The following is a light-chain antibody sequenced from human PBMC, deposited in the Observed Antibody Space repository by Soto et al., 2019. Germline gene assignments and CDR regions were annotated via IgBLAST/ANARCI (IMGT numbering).Light chain of an antibody. Sequence: QSALTQPPSVSAAPGQKVTIPCSGSSSNIGNNYVSWYQQLPRAAPKLLIYENNKRPSGIPDRFSGSKSGTSATLGITGLQTGDEADYYCGTWDSSLSAGVFGGGTKVTVL. CDR1: SSNIGNNY. CDR3: GTWDSSLSAGV. CDR2: ENN. J-gene: IGLJ3*02. V-gene: IGLV1-51*01.